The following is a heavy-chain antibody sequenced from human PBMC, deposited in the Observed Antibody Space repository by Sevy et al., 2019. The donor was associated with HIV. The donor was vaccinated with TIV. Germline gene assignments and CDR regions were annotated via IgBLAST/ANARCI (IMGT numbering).Heavy chain of an antibody. Sequence: SETLSLTCTVSGGSISSYYWSWIRQPPGKGLEWIGYIYYSGSTNYNPSLKSRVTISVDTSKNQFSLKLSSVTAADTALYYCASGGRHYYDSSGYYEFGTFDYWGQGTLVIVSS. CDR1: GGSISSYY. CDR3: ASGGRHYYDSSGYYEFGTFDY. J-gene: IGHJ4*02. D-gene: IGHD3-22*01. V-gene: IGHV4-59*01. CDR2: IYYSGST.